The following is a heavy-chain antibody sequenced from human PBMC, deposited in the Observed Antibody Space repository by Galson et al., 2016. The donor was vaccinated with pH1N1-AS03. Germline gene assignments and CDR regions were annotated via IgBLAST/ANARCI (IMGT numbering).Heavy chain of an antibody. Sequence: LRLSCAASGFTFSSYAMSWVRQAPGKGLEWVACVSGSGTSTYYADSLLGRFTVSRDNSKNSLYLHMNNVRAEDTAIYYCAPYGSGRPDRAFHYWGLGTLVTVSS. V-gene: IGHV3-23*01. CDR1: GFTFSSYA. CDR2: VSGSGTST. J-gene: IGHJ4*02. CDR3: APYGSGRPDRAFHY. D-gene: IGHD3-10*01.